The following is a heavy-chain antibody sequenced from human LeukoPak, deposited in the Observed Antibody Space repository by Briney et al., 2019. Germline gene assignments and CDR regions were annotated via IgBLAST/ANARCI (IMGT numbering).Heavy chain of an antibody. CDR1: GGSFSGYY. CDR3: ARDGEAYSSGWYAPNWFDP. CDR2: INHSGST. V-gene: IGHV4-34*01. J-gene: IGHJ5*02. Sequence: SETLSLTCAVYGGSFSGYYWSWIRQPPGKGLEWIGEINHSGSTNYNPSLKSRVTISVDTSKNQFSLKLSSVTAADTAVYYCARDGEAYSSGWYAPNWFDPWGQGTLVTVSS. D-gene: IGHD6-19*01.